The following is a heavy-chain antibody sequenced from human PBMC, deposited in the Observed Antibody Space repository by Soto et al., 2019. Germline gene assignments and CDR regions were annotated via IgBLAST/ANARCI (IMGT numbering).Heavy chain of an antibody. CDR2: IWYDGSNK. J-gene: IGHJ6*02. D-gene: IGHD3-22*01. CDR1: GFTFSSYG. V-gene: IGHV3-33*01. CDR3: ARDRKSSDYYYGMDV. Sequence: GGSLRLSCAASGFTFSSYGMHWVRQAPGKGLEWVAVIWYDGSNKYYADSVKGRFTISRDNSKNTLYLQMNSLRAEDTAVYYCARDRKSSDYYYGMDVWGQGTTVTVSS.